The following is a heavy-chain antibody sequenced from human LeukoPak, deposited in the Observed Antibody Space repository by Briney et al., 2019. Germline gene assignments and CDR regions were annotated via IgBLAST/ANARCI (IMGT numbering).Heavy chain of an antibody. CDR1: GGSISSGGYY. CDR3: ARDSPDILTGYYTLDY. Sequence: SETLSLTCTVSGGSISSGGYYWSWICQHPGKGLEWIGYIYYSGSTYYNPSLKSRVTISVDTSKNQFSLKLSSVTAADTAVYYCARDSPDILTGYYTLDYWGQGTLVTVSS. CDR2: IYYSGST. D-gene: IGHD3-9*01. V-gene: IGHV4-31*03. J-gene: IGHJ4*02.